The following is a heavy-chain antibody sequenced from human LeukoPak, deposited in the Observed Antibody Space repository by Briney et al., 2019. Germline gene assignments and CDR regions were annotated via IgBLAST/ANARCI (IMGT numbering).Heavy chain of an antibody. CDR3: AREVYSSSWYGYYYYYYMDV. J-gene: IGHJ6*03. CDR1: GGTFSSYA. V-gene: IGHV1-69*05. CDR2: IIPIFGTA. D-gene: IGHD6-13*01. Sequence: ASVKVSCKASGGTFSSYAISWVRQAPGQGLEWMGGIIPIFGTANYAQKFQGRVTITTDESTSTAYMELSSLRSEDTAVYYCAREVYSSSWYGYYYYYYMDVWGKGTTVTVSS.